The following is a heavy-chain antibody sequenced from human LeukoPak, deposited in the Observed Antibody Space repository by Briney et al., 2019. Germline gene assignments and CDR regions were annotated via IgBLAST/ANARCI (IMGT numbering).Heavy chain of an antibody. CDR3: ARDWHSSGWSIYYYYGMDV. CDR1: GYTFTSYG. V-gene: IGHV1-46*01. Sequence: SVKVSCQASGYTFTSYGISWVRQAAAQGLDWMGIINPSGGSTSYEEKCQGSVTMTRDTSTSTVYMELSSLRSEDTAVYYCARDWHSSGWSIYYYYGMDVWGQGTTVTVSS. CDR2: INPSGGST. D-gene: IGHD6-19*01. J-gene: IGHJ6*02.